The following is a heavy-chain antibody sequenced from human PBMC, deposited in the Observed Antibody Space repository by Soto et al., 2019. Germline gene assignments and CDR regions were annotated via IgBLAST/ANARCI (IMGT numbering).Heavy chain of an antibody. CDR2: ISYDGSNK. Sequence: HPEGSLRHSCAASGLTFSNYAIHWVGQGPGKGLEWVAVISYDGSNKYYADSVKGRFTISRDNSKNTLYLQMNSLRAEDTAVYYCARDRRDYDFWSCYYKKYYTGMDALGLETAVTISS. J-gene: IGHJ6*02. CDR1: GLTFSNYA. CDR3: ARDRRDYDFWSCYYKKYYTGMDA. D-gene: IGHD3-3*01. V-gene: IGHV3-30-3*01.